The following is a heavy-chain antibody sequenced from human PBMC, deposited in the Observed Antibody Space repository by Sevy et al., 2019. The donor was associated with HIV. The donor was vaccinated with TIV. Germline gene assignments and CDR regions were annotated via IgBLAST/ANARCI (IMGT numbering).Heavy chain of an antibody. CDR1: GFTFSHYY. V-gene: IGHV3-11*01. D-gene: IGHD3-3*01. CDR2: ISSSGNSI. J-gene: IGHJ5*02. CDR3: ARDPTYYDFWSGYYTRWFDP. Sequence: GGSLRLSCAASGFTFSHYYMSWIRQAPGKGLEWVSYISSSGNSIYYTDSVKGRFTISRDNAKNSLYLQMDSLRAEDTAVYYCARDPTYYDFWSGYYTRWFDPWGQGTLVTVSS.